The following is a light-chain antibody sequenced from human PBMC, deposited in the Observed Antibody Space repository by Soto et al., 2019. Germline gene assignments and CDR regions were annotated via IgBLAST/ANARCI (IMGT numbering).Light chain of an antibody. CDR2: AAS. CDR3: QQSYNTLIT. CDR1: HNIISY. V-gene: IGKV1-39*01. Sequence: DIQMTQSPSSLSASVGDRVTLTCRASHNIISYLNWYQHKPGQAPQLLIYAASTLQSGVPSRFSGSGSETDFTLTISSLQPEDFATYYCQQSYNTLITFGQGTRLEIK. J-gene: IGKJ5*01.